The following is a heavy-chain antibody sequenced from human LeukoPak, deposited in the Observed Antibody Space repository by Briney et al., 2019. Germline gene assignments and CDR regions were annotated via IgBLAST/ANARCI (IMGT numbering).Heavy chain of an antibody. Sequence: PSETLSLTCAVYGGSFSGYYWSWIRQPPGKGLEWIGEINHSGSTNYNPSLKSRVTISVDTSKNQFSLKLSPVTAADTAVYYCARVRPASSSSENYYYGMDVWGQGTTVTVSS. V-gene: IGHV4-34*01. CDR3: ARVRPASSSSENYYYGMDV. CDR1: GGSFSGYY. J-gene: IGHJ6*02. CDR2: INHSGST. D-gene: IGHD6-6*01.